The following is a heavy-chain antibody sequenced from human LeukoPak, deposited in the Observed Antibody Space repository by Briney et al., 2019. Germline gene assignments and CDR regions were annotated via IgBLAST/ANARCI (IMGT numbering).Heavy chain of an antibody. D-gene: IGHD2-2*01. CDR1: GGSFSGYY. J-gene: IGHJ3*02. Sequence: PSETLSLTCAVYGGSFSGYYWSWIRQPPGKGLEWIGEINHSGSTNYNPSLKSRVTISVDTSKNQFSLKLSSVTAADTAVYYCARFQLGISTSCCYAFDIWGQGTMVTVSS. V-gene: IGHV4-34*01. CDR3: ARFQLGISTSCCYAFDI. CDR2: INHSGST.